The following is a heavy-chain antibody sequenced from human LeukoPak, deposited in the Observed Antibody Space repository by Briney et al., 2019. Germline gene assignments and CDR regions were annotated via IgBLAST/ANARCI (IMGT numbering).Heavy chain of an antibody. CDR2: ISSGSSYM. CDR1: GFTFSGFW. Sequence: GGSLRLSCAVSGFTFSGFWMSWSRQAPGKGLEWVSSISSGSSYMYYADSVKGRFTISRDNAKNSLYLQMNSLRAEDTAVYYCARPPTIATSWGQGTLVTVSS. J-gene: IGHJ4*02. CDR3: ARPPTIATS. D-gene: IGHD6-13*01. V-gene: IGHV3-21*01.